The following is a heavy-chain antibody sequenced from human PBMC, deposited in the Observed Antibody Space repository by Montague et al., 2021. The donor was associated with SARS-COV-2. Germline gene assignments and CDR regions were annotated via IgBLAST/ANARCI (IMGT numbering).Heavy chain of an antibody. CDR3: ARGGTYHYGMDV. CDR2: SYYAGNT. D-gene: IGHD3-16*01. Sequence: SETLSLTCAISDGSIRGPDWWNWVRQPRGKGLEWIGESYYAGNTNYNPSLKSRVTIFIDKSKNHFSLQLSSVTAADTAVYYCARGGTYHYGMDVWGQGTTVAVSS. V-gene: IGHV4-4*02. CDR1: DGSIRGPDW. J-gene: IGHJ6*02.